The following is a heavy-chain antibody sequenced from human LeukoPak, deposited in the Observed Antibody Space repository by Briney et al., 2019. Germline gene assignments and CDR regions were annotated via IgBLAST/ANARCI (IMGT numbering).Heavy chain of an antibody. J-gene: IGHJ4*02. Sequence: SETLPLTCAVYGGSFSGYYWSWIRQPPGKGLEWIGEINHSGSTNYNPSLKSRVTISVDTSKNQFSLKLSSVTAADTAVYYCARLRYCGGNCYIFDYWGQGTLVTVSS. CDR1: GGSFSGYY. V-gene: IGHV4-34*01. D-gene: IGHD2-21*02. CDR3: ARLRYCGGNCYIFDY. CDR2: INHSGST.